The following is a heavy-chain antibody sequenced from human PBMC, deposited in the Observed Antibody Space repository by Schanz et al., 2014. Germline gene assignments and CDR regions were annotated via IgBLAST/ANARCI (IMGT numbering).Heavy chain of an antibody. V-gene: IGHV3-33*01. CDR1: GFAFSVYG. D-gene: IGHD2-21*01. J-gene: IGHJ5*02. CDR2: IWSDGSTK. CDR3: ARDLEGYDGGGGGFDP. Sequence: QVQMVESGGGVVQPGRSLRLSCAASGFAFSVYGMHWVRQAPGKGPEWVAVIWSDGSTKYYADSVKGRFTISRDNAKNTLYLQMNSLRAEDTAVYYCARDLEGYDGGGGGFDPCGQGTLVTVSS.